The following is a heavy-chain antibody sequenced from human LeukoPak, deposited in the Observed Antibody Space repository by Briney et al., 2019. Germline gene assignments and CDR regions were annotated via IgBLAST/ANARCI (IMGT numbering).Heavy chain of an antibody. D-gene: IGHD1-26*01. J-gene: IGHJ5*02. Sequence: GRSLRLSCAASGFTFSSYGMHWVRQAPGKGLEWVAVIWSDGSNKDYADSVKGRFTISRDNSKNTLYLEMNRLRAEDTAVYYCAKDRGATGSDWSDPWGQGTLVSVSS. CDR1: GFTFSSYG. CDR2: IWSDGSNK. CDR3: AKDRGATGSDWSDP. V-gene: IGHV3-33*06.